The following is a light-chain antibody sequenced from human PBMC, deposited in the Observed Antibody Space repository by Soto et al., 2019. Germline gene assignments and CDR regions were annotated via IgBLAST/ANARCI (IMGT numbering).Light chain of an antibody. J-gene: IGLJ1*01. CDR3: SSYTSGSTFYV. CDR1: SRDIGGYNY. CDR2: DVS. V-gene: IGLV2-14*01. Sequence: QSVLTQPASVSGAPGQSITISCPGTSRDIGGYNYVSWFQQHPGKAPKLMISDVSNRPSGVSNRFSGSKSGNTASLTISGLQAEDEADYYCSSYTSGSTFYVFGTGTKVTVL.